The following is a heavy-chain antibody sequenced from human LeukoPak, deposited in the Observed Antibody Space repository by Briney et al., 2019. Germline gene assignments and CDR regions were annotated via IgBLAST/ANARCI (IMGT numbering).Heavy chain of an antibody. CDR2: ISDSGVST. V-gene: IGHV3-23*01. CDR3: AKGAPREAHFPRDY. J-gene: IGHJ4*02. D-gene: IGHD2/OR15-2a*01. Sequence: GGSLRLSCAASGFTFSTYAMTWVRQAPGKGLEWVSGISDSGVSTFYADSVKGRFTISRDNSHNTLYLQMNSLRAEDTAVYYCAKGAPREAHFPRDYWGRGTLVTVSS. CDR1: GFTFSTYA.